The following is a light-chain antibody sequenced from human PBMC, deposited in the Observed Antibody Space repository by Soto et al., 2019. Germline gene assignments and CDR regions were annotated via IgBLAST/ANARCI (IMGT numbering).Light chain of an antibody. V-gene: IGKV3-20*01. CDR3: QHYGSSPLT. J-gene: IGKJ1*01. Sequence: EIVLTQSPGTLPLSPGERATLSCRASQSVSSSYLAWYQQKPGQAPRLLIYGASSRATAIPGRFSGSGSGPDFTLTISRLEPEGFAVYYCQHYGSSPLTFGQGTKVEIK. CDR1: QSVSSSY. CDR2: GAS.